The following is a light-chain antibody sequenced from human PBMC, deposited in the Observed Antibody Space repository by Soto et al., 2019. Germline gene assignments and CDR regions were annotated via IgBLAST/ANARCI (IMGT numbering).Light chain of an antibody. CDR1: QAIYNY. Sequence: DIQMTQSPSSLSASVGDRVTITCRASQAIYNYLAWYQQKPGKVPTLLLSSASTLQSAVPSRFSGSGSGTDFTLSISGLQPEDVATYYCQDCSPVYTFGGGTKVEI. CDR2: SAS. CDR3: QDCSPVYT. V-gene: IGKV1-27*01. J-gene: IGKJ4*01.